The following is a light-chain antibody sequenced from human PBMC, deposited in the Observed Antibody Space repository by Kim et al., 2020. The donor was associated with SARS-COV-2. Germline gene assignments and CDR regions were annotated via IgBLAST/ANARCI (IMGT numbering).Light chain of an antibody. CDR1: RDLNVGTYS. V-gene: IGLV5-45*02. CDR3: MIWHSSAWV. Sequence: LTCALRRDLNVGTYSMFWYQQKPGSPPQYLLRYKSDSDKQQGSGVPSRFSGSKDASANAGILLISGLQSEDEADYYCMIWHSSAWVFGGGTQLTVL. CDR2: YKSDSDK. J-gene: IGLJ3*02.